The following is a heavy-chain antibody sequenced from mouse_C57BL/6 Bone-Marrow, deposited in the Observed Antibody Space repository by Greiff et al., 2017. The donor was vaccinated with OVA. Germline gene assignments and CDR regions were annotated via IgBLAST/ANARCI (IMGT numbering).Heavy chain of an antibody. V-gene: IGHV1-64*01. Sequence: QVQLQQPGAELVKPGASVKLSCKASGYTFTSYWMHWVKQRPGQGLEWIGMIHPNSGSTNYNEKFKSKATLTVDKSSSTAYMQLRSLTSEDSAVYYCARARYWYFDVWGTGTTVTVSS. J-gene: IGHJ1*03. CDR3: ARARYWYFDV. CDR2: IHPNSGST. CDR1: GYTFTSYW.